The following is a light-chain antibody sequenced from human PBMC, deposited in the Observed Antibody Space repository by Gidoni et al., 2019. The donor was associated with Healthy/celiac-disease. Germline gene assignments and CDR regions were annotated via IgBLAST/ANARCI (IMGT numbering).Light chain of an antibody. CDR1: QSVSSSY. CDR3: QQYGSSPLT. CDR2: GAS. Sequence: GERATLSCRASQSVSSSYLAWYQQKPGQAPRLLIYGASSRATGIPDRFSGSGSGTDFTLTISRLEPEDFAVYYCQQYGSSPLTFGQGTKVEIK. J-gene: IGKJ1*01. V-gene: IGKV3-20*01.